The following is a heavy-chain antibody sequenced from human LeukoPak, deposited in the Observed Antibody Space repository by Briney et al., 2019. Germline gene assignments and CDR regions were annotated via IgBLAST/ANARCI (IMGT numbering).Heavy chain of an antibody. J-gene: IGHJ4*02. D-gene: IGHD2-2*01. CDR3: ARDPYPGPYYFDY. Sequence: HPGGSLRLSCAASGFTFSSYGMHWVGQAPGKGLEWVAVIWYDGSNKYYADSVKGRFTISRDNSKNTLYLQMNSLRAEDTAVYYCARDPYPGPYYFDYWGQGTLVTVSS. V-gene: IGHV3-33*01. CDR2: IWYDGSNK. CDR1: GFTFSSYG.